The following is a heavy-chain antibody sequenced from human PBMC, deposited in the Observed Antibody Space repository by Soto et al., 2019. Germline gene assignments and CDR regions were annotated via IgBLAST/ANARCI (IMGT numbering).Heavy chain of an antibody. CDR2: ISYDGSNK. CDR1: GCTFISYA. J-gene: IGHJ4*02. Sequence: GGSLRLSCAASGCTFISYAMHWVPQAPGKGLEWVAVISYDGSNKYYADSVKGRFTISRDNSKNTLYLQMNSLRAEDTAVYYCARDPYGGNPLDYWGQGTLVTVSS. D-gene: IGHD4-17*01. CDR3: ARDPYGGNPLDY. V-gene: IGHV3-30-3*01.